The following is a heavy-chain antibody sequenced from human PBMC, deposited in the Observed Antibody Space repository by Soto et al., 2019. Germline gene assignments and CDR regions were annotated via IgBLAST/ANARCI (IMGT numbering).Heavy chain of an antibody. CDR3: ARDYSYACDY. CDR1: GFTFSSFA. V-gene: IGHV3-23*01. J-gene: IGHJ4*02. CDR2: ISSSGGTT. Sequence: EVQLLESGGGLVQPGGSLRLSCAVSGFTFSSFAMSWVHQAPGKGLEWVSVISSSGGTTYYTDSVKGRFTISRDNSKNTLYLQMNSLRAEDTAVYYCARDYSYACDYWGQGTLVTVSS. D-gene: IGHD3-16*01.